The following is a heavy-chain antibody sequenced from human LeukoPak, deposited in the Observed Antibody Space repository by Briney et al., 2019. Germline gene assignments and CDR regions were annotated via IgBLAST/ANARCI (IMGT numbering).Heavy chain of an antibody. V-gene: IGHV3-7*01. CDR2: IKQDGSEK. CDR3: ARVMITFGGVIVLFDY. D-gene: IGHD3-16*02. CDR1: GFTFSSYW. Sequence: GGSLRLSCAASGFTFSSYWMSWVRQAPGKGLEWVATIKQDGSEKYYVDSVKGRFTISRDNAKNSLYLQMNSLRAEDTAVYYCARVMITFGGVIVLFDYWGQGTLVTVSS. J-gene: IGHJ4*02.